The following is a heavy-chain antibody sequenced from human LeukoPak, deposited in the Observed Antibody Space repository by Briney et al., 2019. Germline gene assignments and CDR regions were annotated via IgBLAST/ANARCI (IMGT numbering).Heavy chain of an antibody. CDR1: GLTFRNAW. CDR3: TTDPGDYEIY. J-gene: IGHJ4*02. D-gene: IGHD4-17*01. V-gene: IGHV3-15*01. CDR2: IKSETDGGTT. Sequence: GGSLTLSCAASGLTFRNAWMSWVRQAPGKGLEGVGRIKSETDGGTTDYAAPVKGRFTISRDDSKNMLYLQMNSLKTEDTAVYYCTTDPGDYEIYWGQGTLVTVSS.